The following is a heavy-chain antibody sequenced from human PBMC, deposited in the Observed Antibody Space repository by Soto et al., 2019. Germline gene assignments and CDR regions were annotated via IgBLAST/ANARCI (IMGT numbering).Heavy chain of an antibody. V-gene: IGHV1-3*01. J-gene: IGHJ4*02. CDR2: INAGNGNT. CDR1: GYPFTSYA. D-gene: IGHD6-19*01. Sequence: QGQLVQSGADVKKPGASVKVSCQASGYPFTSYAMHWVRQAPGQRLEWMGWINAGNGNTKYSQKFQRRVTITRDTSASTAYMELSSLRSEDTAVYYCAKHGHGYSSGWYLYWGQGTLVTVSS. CDR3: AKHGHGYSSGWYLY.